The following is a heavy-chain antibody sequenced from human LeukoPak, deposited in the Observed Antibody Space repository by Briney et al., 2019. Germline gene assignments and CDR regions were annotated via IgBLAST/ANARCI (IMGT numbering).Heavy chain of an antibody. J-gene: IGHJ4*02. D-gene: IGHD6-19*01. CDR3: ARTAVADSSIYDY. CDR2: IYHSGST. CDR1: GGSISSGGYS. Sequence: SETLSLTCAVSGGSISSGGYSWSWIRQPPGKGLEWIGYIYHSGSTYYNPSLKSRVTISVDRSKNQFSLKLSSVTAADTAVYYCARTAVADSSIYDYRGQGTLVTVSS. V-gene: IGHV4-30-2*01.